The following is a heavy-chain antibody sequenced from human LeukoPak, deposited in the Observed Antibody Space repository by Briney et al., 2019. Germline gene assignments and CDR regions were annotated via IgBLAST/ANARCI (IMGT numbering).Heavy chain of an antibody. Sequence: SETLSLTCTVSGGSISSHYWSWIRQPPGKGLEWIGYIYYSGGTNYNPSLKSRVTISVDTSKNQFSLKLSSVTAADTAVYYCARDPGLNWGQGTLVTVSS. CDR1: GGSISSHY. D-gene: IGHD3-10*01. J-gene: IGHJ4*02. V-gene: IGHV4-59*11. CDR3: ARDPGLN. CDR2: IYYSGGT.